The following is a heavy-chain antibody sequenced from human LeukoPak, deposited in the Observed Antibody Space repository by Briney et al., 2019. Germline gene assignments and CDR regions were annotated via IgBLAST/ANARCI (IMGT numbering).Heavy chain of an antibody. V-gene: IGHV4-39*01. J-gene: IGHJ2*01. CDR1: GGSIINNQYY. CDR3: ARHVPSALRVVVVTSDWYFDL. D-gene: IGHD2-21*02. Sequence: SETLSLTCTASGGSIINNQYYWGWIRQPPGKGLEWIGTVFHGGSTYYNLSLESRVTISVDTANNQFSLNLRSVTAADTALYYCARHVPSALRVVVVTSDWYFDLWGRGTLVTVSS. CDR2: VFHGGST.